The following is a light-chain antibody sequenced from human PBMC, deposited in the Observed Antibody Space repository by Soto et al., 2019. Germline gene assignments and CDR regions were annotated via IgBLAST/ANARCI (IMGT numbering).Light chain of an antibody. J-gene: IGKJ4*01. CDR1: QNVNIN. CDR3: QQYKDWPPLT. Sequence: EIVMTQSPVTLSVSPGERVTLSCRASQNVNINLAWYQQRPGQAPRVLIYGASNRASGIPDRFSGSGSETAFTLTISSLEPDDFALYYCQQYKDWPPLTFGGGTRVEIK. CDR2: GAS. V-gene: IGKV3D-15*01.